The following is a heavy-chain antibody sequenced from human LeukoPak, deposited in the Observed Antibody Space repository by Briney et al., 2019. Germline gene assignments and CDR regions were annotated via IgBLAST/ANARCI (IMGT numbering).Heavy chain of an antibody. CDR3: TTDPGDGYKPTY. J-gene: IGHJ4*02. Sequence: GGSLRLSCAASGFTFSNAWMSWVRRAPGKGLEWVGRIKSKTDGGTTDYAAPVKGRFTISRDDSKNTLYLQMNSLKTEDTAVYYCTTDPGDGYKPTYWGQGPLVTVSS. CDR2: IKSKTDGGTT. CDR1: GFTFSNAW. D-gene: IGHD5-24*01. V-gene: IGHV3-15*01.